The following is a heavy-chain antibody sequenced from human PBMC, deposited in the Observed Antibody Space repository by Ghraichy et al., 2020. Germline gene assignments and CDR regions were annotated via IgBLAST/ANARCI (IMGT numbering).Heavy chain of an antibody. Sequence: SGPTLVKPTETLTLTCTVSGFPLRNARMGVSWIHQPPGKALEWLAHIFSDDEESYSTSLRSRLTISKDTSKSQVVLTMTNMDPLDTATYYCARKGAASAAGFDYWGQGTLVTVSS. CDR3: ARKGAASAAGFDY. J-gene: IGHJ4*02. D-gene: IGHD6-13*01. CDR2: IFSDDEE. CDR1: GFPLRNARMG. V-gene: IGHV2-26*01.